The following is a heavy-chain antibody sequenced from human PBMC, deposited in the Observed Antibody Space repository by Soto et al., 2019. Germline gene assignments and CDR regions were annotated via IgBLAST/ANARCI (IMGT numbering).Heavy chain of an antibody. CDR2: TSSSGSTI. J-gene: IGHJ4*02. CDR1: GFTFSSYE. CDR3: ARENYGFDY. D-gene: IGHD4-17*01. V-gene: IGHV3-48*03. Sequence: EVQLVESGGGLVQPGGSLRLSCAASGFTFSSYEMNWVRQAPGKGLEWVSKTSSSGSTIYYADSVKGRFTISRDNAKNSLYLQMNSLRAEDTAVYYCARENYGFDYWGQRTLVTVSS.